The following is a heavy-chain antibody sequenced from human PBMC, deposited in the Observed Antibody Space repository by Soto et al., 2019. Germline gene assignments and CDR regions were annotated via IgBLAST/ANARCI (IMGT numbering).Heavy chain of an antibody. CDR3: VRGRSDNWSKPTNDY. D-gene: IGHD1-1*01. V-gene: IGHV4-61*08. CDR1: GGSVSSGGYY. J-gene: IGHJ4*02. CDR2: ITHSGST. Sequence: SETLSLTCNVSGGSVSSGGYYWSWVRQNPEKGLEWIGEITHSGSTNYNPSLKSRVTISVDTSKNQFSLKLNSVTAADMAVYYCVRGRSDNWSKPTNDYWGQGTLVTVSS.